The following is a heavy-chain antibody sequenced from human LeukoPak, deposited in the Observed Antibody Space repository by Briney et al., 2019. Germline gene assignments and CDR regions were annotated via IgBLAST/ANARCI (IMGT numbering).Heavy chain of an antibody. CDR1: GYTFTNYG. V-gene: IGHV1-2*02. D-gene: IGHD1-7*01. CDR2: INPNSGGT. J-gene: IGHJ5*02. CDR3: ARDSHDWNYSGFDP. Sequence: APAKVSCKASGYTFTNYGIIWVRQAPGRGLEWMGWINPNSGGTNYAQKFQGRVTMTRDTSFSTAYMELSRLRSDDTAVYYCARDSHDWNYSGFDPWGQGTLVTVSS.